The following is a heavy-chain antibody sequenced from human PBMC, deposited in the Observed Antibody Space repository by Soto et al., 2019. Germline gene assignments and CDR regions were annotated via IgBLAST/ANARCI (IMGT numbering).Heavy chain of an antibody. J-gene: IGHJ4*02. CDR1: GFTFSSYA. V-gene: IGHV3-23*01. D-gene: IGHD5-12*01. Sequence: GGSLRLSCAASGFTFSSYAMSWVRQAPGKGLEWVSAISASGGSTYYADSVKGRFNISRDNSKNELYLQMNSLRAEDKAVYDCAKALNIVATMGQGVGFDYWGQGTLVTVSS. CDR2: ISASGGST. CDR3: AKALNIVATMGQGVGFDY.